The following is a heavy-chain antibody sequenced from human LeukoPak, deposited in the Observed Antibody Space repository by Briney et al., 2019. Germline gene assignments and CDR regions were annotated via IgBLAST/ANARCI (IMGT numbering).Heavy chain of an antibody. Sequence: SETLSLTSTVSGASITTYYWTWIRQPPRQGLEWIGYIYHSGSTNYNPSLTSRVTISLDTSRNQFSLRLSSVTAADTAVYFCAREYSTSCEGDCFDYWGQGSLVTVSS. D-gene: IGHD6-6*01. J-gene: IGHJ4*02. CDR1: GASITTYY. CDR3: AREYSTSCEGDCFDY. V-gene: IGHV4-59*01. CDR2: IYHSGST.